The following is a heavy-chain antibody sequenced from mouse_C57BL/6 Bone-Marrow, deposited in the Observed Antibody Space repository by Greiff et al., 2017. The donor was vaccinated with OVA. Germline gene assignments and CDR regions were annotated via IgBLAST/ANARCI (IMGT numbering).Heavy chain of an antibody. V-gene: IGHV5-9*01. CDR3: ARPLYYYGSYWYFDV. CDR1: GFTFSSYT. J-gene: IGHJ1*03. Sequence: EVKLVESGGGLVKPGGSLKLSCAASGFTFSSYTMSWVRQTPEKRLEWVATISGGGGNTYYPDSVKGRFTISRDNAKNTLYLQMSSLRSEDTALYYCARPLYYYGSYWYFDVWGTGTTVTVSS. CDR2: ISGGGGNT. D-gene: IGHD1-1*01.